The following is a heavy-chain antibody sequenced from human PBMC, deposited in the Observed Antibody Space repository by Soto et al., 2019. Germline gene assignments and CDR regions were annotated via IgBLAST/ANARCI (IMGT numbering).Heavy chain of an antibody. CDR3: ARDDARYSSGWMWNAFDI. CDR1: GYTFTSYA. D-gene: IGHD6-19*01. Sequence: ASVKVSCKASGYTFTSYAMHWVRQAPGQRLEWMGWINAGNGNTKYSQKFQGRVTITRDTSASTAYMELSSLRSEDTAVYYCARDDARYSSGWMWNAFDIWGQGTMVTVSS. V-gene: IGHV1-3*01. CDR2: INAGNGNT. J-gene: IGHJ3*02.